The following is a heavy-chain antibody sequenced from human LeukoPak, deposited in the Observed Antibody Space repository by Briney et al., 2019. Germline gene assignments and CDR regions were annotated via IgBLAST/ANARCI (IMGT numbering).Heavy chain of an antibody. J-gene: IGHJ4*02. D-gene: IGHD3-22*01. Sequence: SVKVSCKASGGTFSSYAISWVRQAPGQGLEWMGRIIPILGIANYAQKFQGRVTITADKSTSTAYMELSSLRSEDTAVYYCARGPRDSSGYYYFYWGQGTLVTVSS. V-gene: IGHV1-69*04. CDR2: IIPILGIA. CDR3: ARGPRDSSGYYYFY. CDR1: GGTFSSYA.